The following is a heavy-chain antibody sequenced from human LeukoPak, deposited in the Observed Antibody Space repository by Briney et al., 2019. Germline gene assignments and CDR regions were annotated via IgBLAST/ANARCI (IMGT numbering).Heavy chain of an antibody. CDR3: ARATGTWGHDGFDI. Sequence: ASVKVSCKAYGYTFMSHGISWVRQAPGQGLEWMGWISGYSSNTNYAQRLQGRVTMTTDTSTNTAYMELRCLRSDDTAVYYCARATGTWGHDGFDIWGQGTMVTVSS. J-gene: IGHJ3*02. CDR1: GYTFMSHG. CDR2: ISGYSSNT. V-gene: IGHV1-18*01. D-gene: IGHD3-16*01.